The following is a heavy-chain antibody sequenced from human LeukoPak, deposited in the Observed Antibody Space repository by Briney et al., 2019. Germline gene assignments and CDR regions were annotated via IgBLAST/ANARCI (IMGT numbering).Heavy chain of an antibody. V-gene: IGHV3-13*01. CDR1: GFTFSSYD. CDR2: IGTAGDT. Sequence: PGGSLRLSCAASGFTFSSYDMHWVRQATGKGLEWVSAIGTAGDTYYPGSVKGRFTISRENAKNSLYLQMNSLRAGDAAVYYCARAARTSSTIPHFDYWGQGTLVTVSS. CDR3: ARAARTSSTIPHFDY. J-gene: IGHJ4*02. D-gene: IGHD2-2*01.